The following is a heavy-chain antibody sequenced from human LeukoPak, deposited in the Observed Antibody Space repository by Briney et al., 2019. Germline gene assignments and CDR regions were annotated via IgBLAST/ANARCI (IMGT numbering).Heavy chain of an antibody. CDR1: GGSISSYY. D-gene: IGHD4-11*01. CDR2: IYTSGST. CDR3: ARVHYRSYLNDAFDI. V-gene: IGHV4-4*07. J-gene: IGHJ3*02. Sequence: SETLSLTCSVSGGSISSYYWSWIRQPAGKGLEWIGRIYTSGSTNYNPSLKSRVTMSVDTSKNQFSLKLSSVTAADTAVYYCARVHYRSYLNDAFDIWGQGTMVTVSS.